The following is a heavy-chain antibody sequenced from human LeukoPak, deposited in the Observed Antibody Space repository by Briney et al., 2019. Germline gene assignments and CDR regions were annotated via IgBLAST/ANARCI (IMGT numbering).Heavy chain of an antibody. Sequence: GGSLRLSCAASGFTLSSYGMHWVRQAPGKGLEWVAYIQYEGSNEQYADSVKGRFSISRDSSKNILYLQMNSLRAEDTAVCYCAKDRCSNGIGCYYYYMDVWGKGTTVTISS. D-gene: IGHD2-8*01. CDR1: GFTLSSYG. CDR2: IQYEGSNE. J-gene: IGHJ6*03. CDR3: AKDRCSNGIGCYYYYMDV. V-gene: IGHV3-30*02.